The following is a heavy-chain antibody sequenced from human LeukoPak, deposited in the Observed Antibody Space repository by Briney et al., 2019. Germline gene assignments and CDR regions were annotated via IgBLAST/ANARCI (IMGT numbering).Heavy chain of an antibody. Sequence: SETLSLTCIVSGGSISSISSNNYHWGWIRQPPGKGLEWIGSTYYSGSTYYNPSLKSRVTISVDTSKNQFSLKLSSVTAADTAVYYCARDHQAGRDYYYYYGMDVWXQGTTVTVSS. CDR3: ARDHQAGRDYYYYYGMDV. CDR1: GGSISSISSNNYH. CDR2: TYYSGST. V-gene: IGHV4-39*02. J-gene: IGHJ6*02.